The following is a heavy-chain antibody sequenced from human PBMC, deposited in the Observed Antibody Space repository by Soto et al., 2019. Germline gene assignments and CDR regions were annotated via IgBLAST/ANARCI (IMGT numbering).Heavy chain of an antibody. J-gene: IGHJ4*02. D-gene: IGHD3-10*01. V-gene: IGHV3-23*01. CDR1: GFTFSSYA. CDR2: ISGSGGST. CDR3: AKGLSFPFDYYGSGSYWAPNDY. Sequence: GGSLRLSCAASGFTFSSYAMSWVRQAPGKGPEWVSAISGSGGSTYYADSVKGRFTISRDNSKNTLYLQMNSLRAEDTAVYYCAKGLSFPFDYYGSGSYWAPNDYWGQGTLVTVSS.